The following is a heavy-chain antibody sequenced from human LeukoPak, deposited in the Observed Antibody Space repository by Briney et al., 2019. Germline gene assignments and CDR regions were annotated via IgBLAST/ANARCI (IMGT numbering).Heavy chain of an antibody. V-gene: IGHV3-23*01. CDR1: GFTFRKYA. J-gene: IGHJ2*01. CDR3: AKDQGTAIFGVVIPDWYFDL. Sequence: GGPLRLPCAASGFTFRKYAMRWPPQAPGKALEWVSSISGRGGNILYADSVKGRFTTSRDNSKNTVHLQMNSLRADDTAVYYCAKDQGTAIFGVVIPDWYFDLWGRGTLVTVSS. CDR2: ISGRGGNI. D-gene: IGHD3-3*01.